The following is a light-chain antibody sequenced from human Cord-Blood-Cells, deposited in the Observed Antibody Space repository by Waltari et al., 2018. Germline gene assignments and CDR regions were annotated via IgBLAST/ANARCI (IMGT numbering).Light chain of an antibody. V-gene: IGLV2-11*01. J-gene: IGLJ2*01. CDR3: CSYAGSYTYVV. Sequence: QSALTQPRPVSGSPGQSVTISCTGTSSDVGGYNFVSWYQQHPCKAPKLMIYDVSKRPSGVPDRFSGSKSGNTASLTISGLQAEDEADYYCCSYAGSYTYVVFGGGTKLTVL. CDR1: SSDVGGYNF. CDR2: DVS.